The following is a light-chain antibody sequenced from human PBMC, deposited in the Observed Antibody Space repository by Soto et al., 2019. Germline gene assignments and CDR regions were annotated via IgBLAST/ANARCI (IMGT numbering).Light chain of an antibody. Sequence: AIQMTQSPSSLSASVGDRVTITCRASQGIRTDLAWYQQKPGKATKLLIYGASSLQSGVPSRFSGSGYGTDFTLTISSLQPEDVATYYCLQDYNYPRTVGQGTKG. V-gene: IGKV1-6*01. CDR2: GAS. CDR3: LQDYNYPRT. J-gene: IGKJ1*01. CDR1: QGIRTD.